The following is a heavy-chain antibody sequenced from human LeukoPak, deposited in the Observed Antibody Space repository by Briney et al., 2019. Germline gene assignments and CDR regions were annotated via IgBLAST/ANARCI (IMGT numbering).Heavy chain of an antibody. Sequence: GGSLRLSCAASGFTFSTYAMSWVRQAPGKGLEWVSAISGSGDKTNYADSVKGRFTISRDNSKNTLYLQMNSLRAEDTAVYYCVKADSGYDLLFDYWGQGTLVTVSS. V-gene: IGHV3-23*01. CDR3: VKADSGYDLLFDY. J-gene: IGHJ4*02. CDR2: ISGSGDKT. D-gene: IGHD5-12*01. CDR1: GFTFSTYA.